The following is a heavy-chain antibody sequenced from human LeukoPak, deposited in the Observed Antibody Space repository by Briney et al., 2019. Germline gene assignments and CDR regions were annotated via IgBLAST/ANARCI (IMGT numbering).Heavy chain of an antibody. J-gene: IGHJ4*02. V-gene: IGHV3-11*01. D-gene: IGHD3-10*01. CDR1: GFTFSDYY. Sequence: GGSLRLSCEASGFTFSDYYMTWIRQAPGKGLEWVSYISSSGSTIHYADSVKGRFTISRDNAKNSLYLQMNSLRAEDTAVYYCARGVWFGELWYFDYCGQGTLVTVSS. CDR3: ARGVWFGELWYFDY. CDR2: ISSSGSTI.